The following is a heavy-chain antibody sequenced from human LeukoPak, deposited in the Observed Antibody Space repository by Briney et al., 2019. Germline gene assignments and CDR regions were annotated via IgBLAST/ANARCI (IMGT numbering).Heavy chain of an antibody. D-gene: IGHD3-3*01. V-gene: IGHV3-66*02. CDR1: GFSVNSNY. Sequence: GGSLRLSXAASGFSVNSNYMSWVRQPPGKGLEWVSVIYSGDKTYYADSVKGRFTISRDNSKNTLYLQMSSLRAEDTAVYYCARATFWSGYQRDSWYMDIWGKGTTVTVSS. J-gene: IGHJ6*03. CDR3: ARATFWSGYQRDSWYMDI. CDR2: IYSGDKT.